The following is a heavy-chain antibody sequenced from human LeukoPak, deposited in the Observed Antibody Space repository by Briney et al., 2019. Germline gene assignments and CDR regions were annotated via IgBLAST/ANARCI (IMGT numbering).Heavy chain of an antibody. CDR3: ARQTGSGLFILP. J-gene: IGHJ4*02. CDR2: IYYSGNT. V-gene: IGHV4-39*01. Sequence: PGESLRLSCAASGFTFTTYWMSWVRQPPGKGLEWIGSIYYSGNTYYNASLKSQVSISIDTSKNQFSLKLTSVTAADTAVYYCARQTGSGLFILPGGQGTLVTVSS. D-gene: IGHD3/OR15-3a*01. CDR1: GFTFTTYW.